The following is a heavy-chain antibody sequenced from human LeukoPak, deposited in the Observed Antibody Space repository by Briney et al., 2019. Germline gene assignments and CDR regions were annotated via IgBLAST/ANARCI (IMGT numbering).Heavy chain of an antibody. J-gene: IGHJ4*02. Sequence: ASVKVSCKASGYTFTGYYMHWVRQAPGQGLEWMGWINPNSGGTSYAQKFQGRVTMTRDTSTSTVYMELSSLRSEDTAVYYCARTRGSITGAPFDYWGQGTLVTVSS. CDR2: INPNSGGT. V-gene: IGHV1-2*02. CDR3: ARTRGSITGAPFDY. D-gene: IGHD7-27*01. CDR1: GYTFTGYY.